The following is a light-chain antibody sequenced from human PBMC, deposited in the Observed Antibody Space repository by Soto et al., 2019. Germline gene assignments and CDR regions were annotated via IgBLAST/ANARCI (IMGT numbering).Light chain of an antibody. CDR3: AAWDDSLSGVV. V-gene: IGLV1-47*01. Sequence: QSVLTQPPSASETPGQRVTISCSGSSSNIGSNYVYWYQQLPGTAPKLLIYRNNQRPSGVPDRFSGSKSGTSASLAINGLRSEDEADYYCAAWDDSLSGVVFGGGTKLTVL. J-gene: IGLJ2*01. CDR1: SSNIGSNY. CDR2: RNN.